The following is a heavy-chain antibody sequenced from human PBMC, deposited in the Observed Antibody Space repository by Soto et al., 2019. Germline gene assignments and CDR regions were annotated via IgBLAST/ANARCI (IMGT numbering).Heavy chain of an antibody. D-gene: IGHD4-17*01. J-gene: IGHJ5*02. CDR1: GFTFSSYA. CDR2: ISYDGSNK. V-gene: IGHV3-30-3*01. Sequence: GGSLRLSCAASGFTFSSYAMHWVRQAPGKGLEWVAVISYDGSNKYYADSVKGRFTISRDNSKNTLYLQMNSLRAEDTAVYYCARDAHYGDYVPCWFDPWGQGTLVTVSS. CDR3: ARDAHYGDYVPCWFDP.